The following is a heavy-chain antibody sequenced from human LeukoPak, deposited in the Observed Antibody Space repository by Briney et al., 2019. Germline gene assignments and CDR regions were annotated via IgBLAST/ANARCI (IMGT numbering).Heavy chain of an antibody. CDR1: GFTFSSYA. D-gene: IGHD5-18*01. CDR3: AKGVDTAMAPAWDF. J-gene: IGHJ4*02. CDR2: ISYDGSHK. V-gene: IGHV3-30*04. Sequence: GGFLRLSCAASGFTFSSYAMSWVRQAPGRGLEWVAVISYDGSHKYYADSVKGRLTISRDNSKNTLYLQMNSLRAEDTAVYYCAKGVDTAMAPAWDFWGQGTLVTVSS.